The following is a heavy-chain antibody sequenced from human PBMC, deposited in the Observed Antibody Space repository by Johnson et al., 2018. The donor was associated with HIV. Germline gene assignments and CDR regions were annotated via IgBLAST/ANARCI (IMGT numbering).Heavy chain of an antibody. CDR1: GFTFSSYG. CDR2: ISNGGSNK. D-gene: IGHD3-22*01. CDR3: ARDKSTMIVVVPNDAFDI. Sequence: QMQLVESGGGVVQPGRSLRLSCAASGFTFSSYGMHWVRQAPGKGLEWVAVISNGGSNKDYADAVKGRFSISRDNYKNTLYLQMDSLRPEDTAVYYCARDKSTMIVVVPNDAFDIWGQGTMVTVSS. J-gene: IGHJ3*02. V-gene: IGHV3-30-3*01.